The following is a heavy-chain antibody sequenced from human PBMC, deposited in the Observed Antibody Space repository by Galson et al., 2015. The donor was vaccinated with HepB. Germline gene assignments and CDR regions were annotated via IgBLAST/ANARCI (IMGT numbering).Heavy chain of an antibody. D-gene: IGHD3-22*01. CDR1: GFTFTNYA. Sequence: SLRLSCAASGFTFTNYAMHWVRQAPGKGLEWVAVTSYDEMYKYYTDSVRGRFTISRDNSKNTLYLQMNSLRTEDTAVYYCAREPRTRRYYYDSSTYGPVDYWGQGCLVTVSS. CDR3: AREPRTRRYYYDSSTYGPVDY. V-gene: IGHV3-30*04. J-gene: IGHJ4*02. CDR2: TSYDEMYK.